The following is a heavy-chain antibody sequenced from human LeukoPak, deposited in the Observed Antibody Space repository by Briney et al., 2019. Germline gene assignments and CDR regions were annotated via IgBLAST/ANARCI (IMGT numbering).Heavy chain of an antibody. Sequence: SETLSLTCTVSGGSISSHYWSWIRQPAGKGLEYIGRIYSSGNTNYNPSLKSRVTMSVDTSKNQFSLLLHSVTAADTAVYYCARVWLSSGSYWYFDFWGRGTLVIVSS. CDR2: IYSSGNT. CDR1: GGSISSHY. V-gene: IGHV4-4*07. CDR3: ARVWLSSGSYWYFDF. D-gene: IGHD3-22*01. J-gene: IGHJ2*01.